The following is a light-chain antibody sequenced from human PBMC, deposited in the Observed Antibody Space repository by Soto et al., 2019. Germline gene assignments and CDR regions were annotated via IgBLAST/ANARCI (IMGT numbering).Light chain of an antibody. CDR1: QSISSSF. CDR2: DAS. V-gene: IGKV3-11*01. J-gene: IGKJ5*01. CDR3: QQRSNWPPIT. Sequence: EIVLTQSPGTLSLSPGERATLSCRASQSISSSFFAWYQQKPGQAPRLLIYDASNRATGIPARFSGSGSGTDFTLTISSLEPEDFAVYYCQQRSNWPPITFGQGTRLEIK.